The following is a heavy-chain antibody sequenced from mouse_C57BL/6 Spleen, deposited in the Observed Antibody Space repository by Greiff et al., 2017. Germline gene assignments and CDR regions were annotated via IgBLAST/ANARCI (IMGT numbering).Heavy chain of an antibody. V-gene: IGHV1-82*01. CDR3: ATGFYYGSSPYAMDY. D-gene: IGHD1-1*01. CDR1: GYAFSSSW. CDR2: IYPGDGDT. J-gene: IGHJ4*01. Sequence: VKLQQSGPELVKPGASVKISCKASGYAFSSSWMNWVKQRPGKGLEWIGRIYPGDGDTNYNGKFKGKATLTADKSSSTAYMQLSSLTSEDSAVYFCATGFYYGSSPYAMDYWGQGTSVTVSS.